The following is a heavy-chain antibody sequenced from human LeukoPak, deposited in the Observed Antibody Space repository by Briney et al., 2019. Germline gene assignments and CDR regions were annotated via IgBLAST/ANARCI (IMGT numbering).Heavy chain of an antibody. J-gene: IGHJ3*02. Sequence: SETLSLTCTVSGASISGSGYYWGWIRQPPGKGLGWIGSIYHSGSTYYNPSLKSRVTISVDTSKNQFSLKLSSVTAADTAVYYCARVESGSYYGAFDIWGQGTMVTVSS. CDR2: IYHSGST. CDR3: ARVESGSYYGAFDI. V-gene: IGHV4-38-2*02. D-gene: IGHD1-26*01. CDR1: GASISGSGYY.